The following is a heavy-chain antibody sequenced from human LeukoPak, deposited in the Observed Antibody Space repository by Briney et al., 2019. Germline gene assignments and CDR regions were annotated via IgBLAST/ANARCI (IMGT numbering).Heavy chain of an antibody. CDR3: ARPDSSGFPLDAFDI. V-gene: IGHV3-21*01. J-gene: IGHJ3*02. CDR2: ISSSSSYI. CDR1: GFTFSSYS. Sequence: KSGGSLRVSCAASGFTFSSYSMNWVRQAPGKGLEWVSSISSSSSYIYYADSVKGRFTISRDNAKNSLYLQMNSLRAEDTAVYYCARPDSSGFPLDAFDIWGQGTMVTVSS. D-gene: IGHD3-22*01.